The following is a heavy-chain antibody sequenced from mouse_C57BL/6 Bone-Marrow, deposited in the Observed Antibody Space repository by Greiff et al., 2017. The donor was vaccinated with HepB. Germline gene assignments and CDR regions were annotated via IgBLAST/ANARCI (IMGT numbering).Heavy chain of an antibody. CDR1: GFTFSDYG. V-gene: IGHV5-17*01. CDR2: ISSGSSTI. Sequence: EVKLMESGGGLVKPGGSLKLSCAASGFTFSDYGMHWVRQAPEKGLEWVAYISSGSSTIYYADTVKGRFTISRDNAKNTLFLQMTSLRSEDTAMYYCARAEAYWGQGTLVTVSA. CDR3: ARAEAY. J-gene: IGHJ3*01.